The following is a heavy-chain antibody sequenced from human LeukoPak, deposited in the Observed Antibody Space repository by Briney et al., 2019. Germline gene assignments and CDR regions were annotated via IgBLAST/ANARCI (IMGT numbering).Heavy chain of an antibody. CDR3: ARTEYYFDH. D-gene: IGHD3-10*01. J-gene: IGHJ4*02. Sequence: SETLSLTCTVSGRSISSYHWRWLRHPPRKGLEWIGYIFLSGSTKYNPSPQSRVTISIDTSKSQFSLRLNAVTASDTAVYYCARTEYYFDHWGRGTLVTVSS. V-gene: IGHV4-59*13. CDR2: IFLSGST. CDR1: GRSISSYH.